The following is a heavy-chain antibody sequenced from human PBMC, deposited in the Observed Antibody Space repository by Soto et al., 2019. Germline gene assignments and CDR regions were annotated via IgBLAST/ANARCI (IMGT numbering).Heavy chain of an antibody. V-gene: IGHV5-51*01. CDR1: GYSFTSYW. CDR3: ARHGTGPYYYYGMDV. CDR2: IYPGDSDT. J-gene: IGHJ6*02. D-gene: IGHD3-9*01. Sequence: GESLKISCKGSGYSFTSYWIGWVRQMPGKGLEWMGIIYPGDSDTRYSPSFQGQVTISADKSISTAYLQWSSLKASDTAMYYCARHGTGPYYYYGMDVRGQGTTVTVSS.